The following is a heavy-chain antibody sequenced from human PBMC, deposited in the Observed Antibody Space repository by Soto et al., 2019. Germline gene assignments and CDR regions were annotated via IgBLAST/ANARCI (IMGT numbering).Heavy chain of an antibody. D-gene: IGHD6-6*01. V-gene: IGHV3-23*01. CDR2: ISSSGGNT. CDR1: GFTFSSNA. CDR3: AKGARPFEY. Sequence: EVQLLESGGALVQPGGSLRLSCAASGFTFSSNAMTWVRQAPGKGLEWVSAISSSGGNTYYADSVKGRFTISRDNSKNTVYLQMNSLRAEDTAVYYCAKGARPFEYWGQGTLVNVPS. J-gene: IGHJ4*02.